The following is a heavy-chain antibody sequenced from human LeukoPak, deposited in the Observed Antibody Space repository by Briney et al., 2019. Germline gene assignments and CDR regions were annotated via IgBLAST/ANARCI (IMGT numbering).Heavy chain of an antibody. CDR1: GVSISSSNW. D-gene: IGHD6-19*01. V-gene: IGHV4-4*02. J-gene: IGHJ4*02. CDR3: ATSVGLAVAGESDY. Sequence: SGTLSLTCAVSGVSISSSNWWSWVRQPPGKGLEWIGEIYHSGSTNYNPSLKSRVTISVDKSKNQFSLKLSSVTAADTAVYYCATSVGLAVAGESDYWGQGTLVTVSS. CDR2: IYHSGST.